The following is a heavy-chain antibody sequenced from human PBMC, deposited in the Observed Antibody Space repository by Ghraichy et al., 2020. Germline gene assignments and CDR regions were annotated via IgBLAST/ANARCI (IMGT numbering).Heavy chain of an antibody. V-gene: IGHV3-49*03. CDR3: TRDHGTRSSGWKDDAFDI. J-gene: IGHJ3*02. CDR1: GFTFGDYA. D-gene: IGHD6-19*01. Sequence: GGSLRLSCTASGFTFGDYAMSWFRQAPGKGLEWVGFIRSKAYGGTTEYAASVKGRFTISRDDSKSIAYLQMNSLKTEDTAVYYCTRDHGTRSSGWKDDAFDIWGQGTMVTVSS. CDR2: IRSKAYGGTT.